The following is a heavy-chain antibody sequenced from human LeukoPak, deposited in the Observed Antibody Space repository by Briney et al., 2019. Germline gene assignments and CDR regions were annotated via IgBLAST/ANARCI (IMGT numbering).Heavy chain of an antibody. CDR1: GGSISSYY. CDR2: IYYSGST. J-gene: IGHJ5*02. Sequence: PSETLSLTCTVSGGSISSYYWSWIRQPPGKGLEWIGYIYYSGSTNYNPSLKSRVTISLDTSKNQFSLKLSSVTAADTAVYYCARDRWNGGNWFDPWGQGTLVTVSS. CDR3: ARDRWNGGNWFDP. D-gene: IGHD1-1*01. V-gene: IGHV4-59*12.